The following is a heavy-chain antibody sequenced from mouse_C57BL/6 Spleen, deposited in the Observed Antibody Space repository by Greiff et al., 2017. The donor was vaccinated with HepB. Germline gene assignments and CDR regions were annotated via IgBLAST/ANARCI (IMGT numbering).Heavy chain of an antibody. CDR1: GFSLTSYG. J-gene: IGHJ4*01. D-gene: IGHD2-1*01. CDR3: ARGGVYGNYEGAMDY. Sequence: QVQLKESGPGLVAPSQRLSITCTVSGFSLTSYGVDWVRQSPGKGLEWLGVIWGVGSTNYNSALKSRLSISKDNSKSQVFLKMNSLQTDDTAMYYCARGGVYGNYEGAMDYWGQGTSVTVSS. V-gene: IGHV2-6*01. CDR2: IWGVGST.